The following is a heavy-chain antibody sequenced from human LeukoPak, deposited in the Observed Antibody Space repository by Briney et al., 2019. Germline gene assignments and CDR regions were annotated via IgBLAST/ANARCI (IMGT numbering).Heavy chain of an antibody. D-gene: IGHD3-10*01. J-gene: IGHJ4*02. CDR3: ARHRLWFGELFAY. Sequence: SETLSLTCAVYGGSFSGYYWSWIRQPPGKGLEWIGEINHSGSTNYNPSLKSRVTISVDTSKNQFSLKLSSVTAADTAVYYCARHRLWFGELFAYWGQGTLVTVSP. CDR2: INHSGST. V-gene: IGHV4-34*01. CDR1: GGSFSGYY.